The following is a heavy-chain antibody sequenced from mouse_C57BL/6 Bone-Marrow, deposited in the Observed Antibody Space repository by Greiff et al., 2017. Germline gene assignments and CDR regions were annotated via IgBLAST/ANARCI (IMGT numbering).Heavy chain of an antibody. CDR3: ALYYYGSRDY. V-gene: IGHV1-81*01. J-gene: IGHJ2*01. Sequence: QVQLQQSGPELARPGASVKLSCKASGYTFTSYGLSWVKQSTGQGLEWIGEIYPRSGNTSYNEKFQGKDTLTADKSSSTAYMELRSLTSEDSAGYFCALYYYGSRDYWGQGTTLTVSS. D-gene: IGHD1-1*01. CDR1: GYTFTSYG. CDR2: IYPRSGNT.